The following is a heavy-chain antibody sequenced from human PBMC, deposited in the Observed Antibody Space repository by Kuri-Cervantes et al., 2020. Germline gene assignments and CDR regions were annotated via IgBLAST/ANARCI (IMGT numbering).Heavy chain of an antibody. J-gene: IGHJ4*02. CDR2: ISAYNGNT. D-gene: IGHD3-10*01. CDR1: GYTLTELS. Sequence: ASVKVSCKVSGYTLTELSMHWVRQAPGQGLEWMGWISAYNGNTNYAQKLQGRVTMTTDTSTSTAYMELRSLRSDDTAVYYCARVRLVRGVIRYGTAFDYWGQGTLVTVSS. V-gene: IGHV1-18*01. CDR3: ARVRLVRGVIRYGTAFDY.